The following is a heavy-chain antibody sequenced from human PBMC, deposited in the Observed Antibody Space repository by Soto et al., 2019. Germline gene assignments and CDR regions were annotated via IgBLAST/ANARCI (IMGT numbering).Heavy chain of an antibody. J-gene: IGHJ6*02. CDR3: ARWYGGEAYGLDV. Sequence: QVQLVQSGAEVKKPGASVKVSCKASGYTFANYDIHWVRQATGQGLEWLGWMNTDSGNTGYAQRLQGRVTMTRETFTSTAYLEGTSLGSEDTAVYFCARWYGGEAYGLDVWGQGTTVTVSS. CDR2: MNTDSGNT. D-gene: IGHD4-17*01. V-gene: IGHV1-8*01. CDR1: GYTFANYD.